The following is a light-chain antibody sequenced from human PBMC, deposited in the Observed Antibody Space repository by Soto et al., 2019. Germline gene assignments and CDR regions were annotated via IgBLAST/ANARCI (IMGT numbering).Light chain of an antibody. Sequence: EIVLTQSPVTLSLSPGERATLSCRASQSVSSSFLAWYQQKPGQAPRLLIYGASNRATGIPVRFSGSGSGTDFTLTISRLEPEDFAVYYCQQYVTSPWAFGQGTKVAIE. CDR3: QQYVTSPWA. J-gene: IGKJ1*01. CDR2: GAS. CDR1: QSVSSSF. V-gene: IGKV3-20*01.